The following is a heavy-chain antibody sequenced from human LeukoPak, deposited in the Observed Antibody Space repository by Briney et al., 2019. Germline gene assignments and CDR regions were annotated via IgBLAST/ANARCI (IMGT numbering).Heavy chain of an antibody. D-gene: IGHD2-2*01. CDR2: IIPIFGTA. V-gene: IGHV1-69*13. CDR3: ARLYVPAAPDAFDI. Sequence: ASVKVSCKASGGTFSSYAISWVRQAPGQGFEWMGGIIPIFGTANYAQKFQGRVTITADESTSTAYMELSSLRSEDTAVYYCARLYVPAAPDAFDIWGQGTMVTVSS. J-gene: IGHJ3*02. CDR1: GGTFSSYA.